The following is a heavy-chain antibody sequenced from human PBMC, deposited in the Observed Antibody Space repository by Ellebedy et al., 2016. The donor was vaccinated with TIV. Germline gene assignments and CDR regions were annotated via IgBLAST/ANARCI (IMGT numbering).Heavy chain of an antibody. V-gene: IGHV3-74*01. CDR1: GFTFSSHW. CDR3: MRGKEGYGNFDY. J-gene: IGHJ4*02. Sequence: GESLKISCVVSGFTFSSHWMHWVRQAPGKGLVWVARVNGAATDTHYADSVKGRLIISRDNAQNTLFLQVDSLRDDDTAVYYCMRGKEGYGNFDYWGQGTLVTVSP. CDR2: VNGAATDT. D-gene: IGHD1-1*01.